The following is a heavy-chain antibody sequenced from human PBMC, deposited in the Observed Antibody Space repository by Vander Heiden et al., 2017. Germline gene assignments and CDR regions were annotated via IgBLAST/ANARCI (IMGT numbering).Heavy chain of an antibody. V-gene: IGHV4-39*01. D-gene: IGHD6-19*01. Sequence: QLQLQESGPGLVKPSETLFLTCTVSGDSISSCTHYWGLVRQPPGKGLEWIGTIYYSGRTFYKPSLRSRATISVDTSQNQFSLKLNSVTAADTAVYYCARKRYSIGWDFDYWGQGVLVTVSS. CDR3: ARKRYSIGWDFDY. CDR1: GDSISSCTHY. J-gene: IGHJ4*02. CDR2: IYYSGRT.